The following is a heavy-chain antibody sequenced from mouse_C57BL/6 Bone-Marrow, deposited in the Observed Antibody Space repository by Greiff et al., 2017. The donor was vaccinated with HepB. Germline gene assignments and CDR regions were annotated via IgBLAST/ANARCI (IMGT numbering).Heavy chain of an antibody. D-gene: IGHD1-1*01. V-gene: IGHV1-53*01. CDR1: GYTFTSYW. CDR2: INPSNGGT. CDR3: ARPTITTVVATRYFDV. J-gene: IGHJ1*03. Sequence: QVQLQQSGTELVKPGASVKLSCKASGYTFTSYWMHWVKQRPGQGLEWIGNINPSNGGTNYNEKFKSKATLTVDKSSSTAYMQLSSLTSEDSAVYYCARPTITTVVATRYFDVWGTGTTVTVSS.